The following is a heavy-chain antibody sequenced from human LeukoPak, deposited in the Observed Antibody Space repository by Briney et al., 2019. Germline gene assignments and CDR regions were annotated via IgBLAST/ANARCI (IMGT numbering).Heavy chain of an antibody. Sequence: HPGRSLRLSCAASGFTFSSYAMHWVRQTPETPGKGLEWVAHISYDGSNTYYADSVKGRFTISRDNSKNTLYLQMNSLRAEDTAVYYCARDRFLEWGNWFDLWGQGTLVTVSS. CDR1: GFTFSSYA. CDR2: ISYDGSNT. CDR3: ARDRFLEWGNWFDL. D-gene: IGHD3-3*01. V-gene: IGHV3-30-3*01. J-gene: IGHJ5*02.